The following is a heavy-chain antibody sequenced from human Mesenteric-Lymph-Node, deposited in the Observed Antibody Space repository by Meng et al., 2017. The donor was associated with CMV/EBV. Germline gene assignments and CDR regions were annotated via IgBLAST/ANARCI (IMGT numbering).Heavy chain of an antibody. J-gene: IGHJ5*02. CDR2: INPDTGGI. Sequence: ASVKVSCKASGYTFTDYYIHWVRQAPGQGLEWMGWINPDTGGINYAQKFRDRVTLTTDTSITTAYMEMIRLKSDDTAVYYCARVRRLGCPNGVCSLLDPWGQGSLVTVSS. CDR1: GYTFTDYY. D-gene: IGHD2-8*01. V-gene: IGHV1-2*02. CDR3: ARVRRLGCPNGVCSLLDP.